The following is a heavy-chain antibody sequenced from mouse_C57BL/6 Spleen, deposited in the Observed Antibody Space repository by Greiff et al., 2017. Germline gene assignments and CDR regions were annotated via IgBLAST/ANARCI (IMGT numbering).Heavy chain of an antibody. CDR2: IYPGDGDT. Sequence: QVQLQQSGPELVKPGASVKISCKASGYAFSSSWMNWVKQRPGKGLEWIGRIYPGDGDTNYNGKFKGKATLTADKSSSAAYMQLSSLASEDSAVYFCARTWDGYFDVWSTGTTVTVSS. V-gene: IGHV1-82*01. CDR1: GYAFSSSW. J-gene: IGHJ1*03. D-gene: IGHD4-1*01. CDR3: ARTWDGYFDV.